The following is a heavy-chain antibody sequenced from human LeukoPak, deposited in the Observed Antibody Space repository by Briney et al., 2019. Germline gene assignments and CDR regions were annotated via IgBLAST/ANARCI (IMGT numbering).Heavy chain of an antibody. CDR1: GFTFSSYS. Sequence: GGSLRLSCAASGFTFSSYSMNWVRQAPGKGLEWVSSISSSSSYIYYADSVKGRFTISRDNAKNSLYLQMNSLRAEDTAVYCARAVPYYYYGSGVRVGWFDPWGQGTLVTVSS. CDR2: ISSSSSYI. D-gene: IGHD3-10*01. V-gene: IGHV3-21*06. J-gene: IGHJ5*02. CDR3: ARAVPYYYYGSGVRVGWFDP.